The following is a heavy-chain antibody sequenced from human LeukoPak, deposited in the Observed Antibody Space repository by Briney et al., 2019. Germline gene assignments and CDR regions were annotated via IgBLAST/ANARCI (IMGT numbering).Heavy chain of an antibody. D-gene: IGHD2/OR15-2a*01. V-gene: IGHV1-2*02. CDR3: ARGSSFYANNGSSRGDY. Sequence: ASVKLSRKASAYTFTVYYIHRVRQAPGPGLGRRGWIKVNSGGTNYAKKLQGRVTMTRDTSINTAYMEVSSLRSDDTAVYYCARGSSFYANNGSSRGDYWGQGTLVTVSS. CDR2: IKVNSGGT. J-gene: IGHJ4*02. CDR1: AYTFTVYY.